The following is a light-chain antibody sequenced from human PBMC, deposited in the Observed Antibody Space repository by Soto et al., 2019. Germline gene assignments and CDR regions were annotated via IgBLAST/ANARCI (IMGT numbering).Light chain of an antibody. J-gene: IGLJ1*01. CDR3: SSYAGSSSYV. CDR1: SSDIGNYKL. V-gene: IGLV2-23*02. CDR2: AVT. Sequence: QSALTQPASVSGSPGQSITISCTGTSSDIGNYKLVSWFQQHPGTAPRLIIFAVTERPAGISVRFSRSKSGNTASLTISGLQAEDEADYYCSSYAGSSSYVFGTGTKLTVL.